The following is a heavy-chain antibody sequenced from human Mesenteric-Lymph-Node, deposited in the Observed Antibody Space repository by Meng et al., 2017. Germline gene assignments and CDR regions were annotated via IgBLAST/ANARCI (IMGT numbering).Heavy chain of an antibody. CDR3: TRVGWRQWSFDL. Sequence: VGLPEAGPGLVKPSHNLSLTFTVSGGSISSGDYYWSWIRQPPGKGLELIGHIYYSGSTSYNPSLKSRVTISVDTSNNQFSLKLSSVTAADTAVYYCTRVGWRQWSFDLWGRGTLVTVSS. CDR2: IYYSGST. D-gene: IGHD5-18*01. V-gene: IGHV4-30-4*01. J-gene: IGHJ2*01. CDR1: GGSISSGDYY.